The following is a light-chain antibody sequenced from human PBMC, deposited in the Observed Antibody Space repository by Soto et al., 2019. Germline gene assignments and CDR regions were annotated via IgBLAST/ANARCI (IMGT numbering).Light chain of an antibody. CDR1: QSVFNY. CDR2: DIS. J-gene: IGKJ1*01. CDR3: QQSYYNPT. Sequence: DIQMTQSPSSLSASVGDRVTITCRASQSVFNYLHWYQQKPGRAPNLLIYDISTLQSGVPSRFSGSGSATDFTLTISSLQHEDFATYYCQQSYYNPTFGQGTKVEIQ. V-gene: IGKV1-39*01.